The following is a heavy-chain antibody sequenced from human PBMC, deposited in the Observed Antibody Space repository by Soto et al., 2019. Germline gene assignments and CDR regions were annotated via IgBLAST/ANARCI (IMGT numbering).Heavy chain of an antibody. CDR3: ARDSDGAYCGGDCYSLDY. D-gene: IGHD2-21*02. Sequence: QVQLVQSGAEVKKPGSSVKVSCKASGGTFSSYAISWVRQAPGQGHEWMGGIIPIFGTANYAQKFQGRVTITADESTSTAYMELSSLRSEDTAVYYFARDSDGAYCGGDCYSLDYWGQGTLVTVSS. V-gene: IGHV1-69*01. CDR1: GGTFSSYA. J-gene: IGHJ4*02. CDR2: IIPIFGTA.